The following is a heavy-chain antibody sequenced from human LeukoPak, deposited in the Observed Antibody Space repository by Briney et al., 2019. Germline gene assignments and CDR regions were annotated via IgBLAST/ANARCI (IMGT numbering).Heavy chain of an antibody. CDR3: ARVTSSVVAIDY. CDR1: GGSISSYY. V-gene: IGHV4-59*12. CDR2: IYHSGST. Sequence: SETLSLTCTVSGGSISSYYWSWIRQPPGKGLEWIGYIYHSGSTYYNPSLKSRVTISVDRSKNQFSLKLSSVTAADTAVYYCARVTSSVVAIDYWGQGTLVTVSS. D-gene: IGHD2-15*01. J-gene: IGHJ4*02.